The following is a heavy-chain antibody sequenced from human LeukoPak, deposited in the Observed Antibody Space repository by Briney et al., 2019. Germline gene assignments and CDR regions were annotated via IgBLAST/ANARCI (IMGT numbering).Heavy chain of an antibody. J-gene: IGHJ4*02. CDR1: GFTFSSYD. V-gene: IGHV3-48*03. CDR2: ISGGGSAI. CDR3: ARDPEGYTYGILYFDY. Sequence: GSRRLSCAASGFTFSSYDMTWVRQAPGKGLEWVSYISGGGSAIYYADSVKGRFTISRDNAKNSLYLQMNSLRADDTAVYYCARDPEGYTYGILYFDYWGQGTLVTVSS. D-gene: IGHD5-18*01.